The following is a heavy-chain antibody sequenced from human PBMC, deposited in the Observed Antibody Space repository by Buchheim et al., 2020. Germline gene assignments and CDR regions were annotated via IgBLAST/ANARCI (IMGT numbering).Heavy chain of an antibody. D-gene: IGHD6-13*01. CDR1: GGSVSSGSYY. J-gene: IGHJ6*02. V-gene: IGHV4-61*01. CDR2: IYYSGRT. CDR3: ARVNGNLSWMPGYYYYYGMDV. Sequence: QVQLQESGPGLVKPSETLSLTCSVSGGSVSSGSYYWCWIRQPPGKGLEWMGYIYYSGRTTYNPSSQSRVTISVDPSKNQLSLKLRSVTAADTAVYYCARVNGNLSWMPGYYYYYGMDVWGQGTT.